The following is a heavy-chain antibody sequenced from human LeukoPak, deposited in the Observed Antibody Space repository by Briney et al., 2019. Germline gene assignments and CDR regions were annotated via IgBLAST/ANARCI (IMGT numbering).Heavy chain of an antibody. CDR3: ARDRPRDGYNYNYFDY. D-gene: IGHD5-24*01. J-gene: IGHJ4*02. V-gene: IGHV3-11*01. CDR1: GFTFSDYY. Sequence: PGGSLRLSCAASGFTFSDYYMTWIRQAPGKGLEWVSYISSTGNTIYYADSVKGRFTISRDNAKNSLYLQMNSLRAEDTAVYYCARDRPRDGYNYNYFDYWGQGTLVTVSS. CDR2: ISSTGNTI.